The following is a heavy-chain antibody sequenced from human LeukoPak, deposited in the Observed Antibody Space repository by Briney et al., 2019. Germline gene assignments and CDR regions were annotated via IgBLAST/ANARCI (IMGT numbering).Heavy chain of an antibody. V-gene: IGHV3-33*01. D-gene: IGHD3/OR15-3a*01. CDR2: IWYDGSNK. CDR3: ARWTSG. Sequence: PGGSLRLSCAASGFTFNSYGMHWVRQAPGKGLEWVAVIWYDGSNKYYADSVKGRFSISRDNSKNTRYLQMNSLSAEDTAVYYCARWTSGWGQGTLVTVSS. J-gene: IGHJ4*02. CDR1: GFTFNSYG.